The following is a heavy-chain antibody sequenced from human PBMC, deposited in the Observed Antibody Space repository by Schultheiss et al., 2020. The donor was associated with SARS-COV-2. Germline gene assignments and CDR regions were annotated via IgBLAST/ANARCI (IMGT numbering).Heavy chain of an antibody. CDR2: ISYDGSNK. J-gene: IGHJ4*02. V-gene: IGHV3-30*04. CDR3: ARDRGAFWEEYYFDY. CDR1: GFTFSSYA. D-gene: IGHD3-3*01. Sequence: GESLKISCAASGFTFSSYAMHWVRQAPGKGLEWVAVISYDGSNKYYADSVKGRFTISRDNSKNTLYLQMNSLRAEDTAVYYCARDRGAFWEEYYFDYWGQGTLVTVSS.